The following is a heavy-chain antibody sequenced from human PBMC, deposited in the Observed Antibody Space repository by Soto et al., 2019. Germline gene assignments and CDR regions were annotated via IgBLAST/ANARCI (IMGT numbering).Heavy chain of an antibody. V-gene: IGHV3-23*01. CDR3: AKERLGRGADY. J-gene: IGHJ4*02. Sequence: ESGGGLVQPGGSLRLSCAASGFTFSNYAMSWVRQTPGKGLEWVSTISGGGGHTYYPDSVKGRFTISRDNSKDTVYLQMNSLRAEDTAIYYCAKERLGRGADYWGQGALVTVTS. CDR2: ISGGGGHT. CDR1: GFTFSNYA.